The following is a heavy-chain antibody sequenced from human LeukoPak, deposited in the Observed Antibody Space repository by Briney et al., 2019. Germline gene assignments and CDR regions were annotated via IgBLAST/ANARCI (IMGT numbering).Heavy chain of an antibody. CDR3: AKSPYCTNGVCSPFDY. J-gene: IGHJ4*02. D-gene: IGHD2-8*01. Sequence: GGSLRLSCAASGFTFSSYSMNWVRQAPGKGLEWVSSISSSSSYIYYADSVKGRFTISRDNSKNTLYLQMNSLRAEDTAVYYCAKSPYCTNGVCSPFDYWGQGTLVTVSS. CDR1: GFTFSSYS. CDR2: ISSSSSYI. V-gene: IGHV3-21*04.